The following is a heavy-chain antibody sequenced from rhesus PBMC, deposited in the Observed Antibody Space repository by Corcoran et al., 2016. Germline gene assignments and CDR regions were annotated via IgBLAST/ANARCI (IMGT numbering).Heavy chain of an antibody. Sequence: QVQLQESGPGLVKPSETLSLTCAVSGASISGYWWSWIRQPPGKGLEWIGELNGNRGRTYNNPPLKSRVTISRDASKNQFSLKLSSVTAADTAVYYCARFRRNYYDSGYYNNRFDVWGPGVLVTVSS. J-gene: IGHJ5-1*01. CDR1: GASISGYW. CDR2: LNGNRGRT. CDR3: ARFRRNYYDSGYYNNRFDV. V-gene: IGHV4-80*01. D-gene: IGHD3-28*01.